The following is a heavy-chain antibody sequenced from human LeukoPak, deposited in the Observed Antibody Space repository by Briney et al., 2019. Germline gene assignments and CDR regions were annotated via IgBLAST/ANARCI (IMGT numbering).Heavy chain of an antibody. Sequence: GGSLRLSCAASGFTFDDYGMSWVRQAPGKGLEWVSGINWNDGSTGYADSVKGRFTISRDNAKNSLYLQMNSLRAEDTALYYCARADSSGYYYAFDIWGQGTMVTVSS. J-gene: IGHJ3*02. CDR2: INWNDGST. CDR3: ARADSSGYYYAFDI. CDR1: GFTFDDYG. D-gene: IGHD3-22*01. V-gene: IGHV3-20*04.